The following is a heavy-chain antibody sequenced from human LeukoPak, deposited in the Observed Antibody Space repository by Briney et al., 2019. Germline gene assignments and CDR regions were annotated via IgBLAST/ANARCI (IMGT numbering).Heavy chain of an antibody. V-gene: IGHV3-53*01. CDR3: ARAPAIYGSGSYLGY. J-gene: IGHJ4*02. CDR1: GFTFSNYA. Sequence: GGSLRLSCAASGFTFSNYAINWVRQAPGKGLEWVSVIYSGGSTYYADSVKGRFTISRDNSKNTLYLQMNSLRAEDTAVYYCARAPAIYGSGSYLGYWGQGTLVTVSS. D-gene: IGHD3-10*01. CDR2: IYSGGST.